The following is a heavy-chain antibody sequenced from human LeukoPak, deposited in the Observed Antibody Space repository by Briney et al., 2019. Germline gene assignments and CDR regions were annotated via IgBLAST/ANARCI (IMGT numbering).Heavy chain of an antibody. CDR3: ARDAYLRGYSYGYGYYYYYGMDV. V-gene: IGHV6-1*01. D-gene: IGHD5-18*01. CDR2: TYYRSKWYN. Sequence: SQTLSLTCALSGDSVSSNSAAWNWLRQSPSRGLEWLGSTYYRSKWYNDYAVSVKSRITINPDTSKNQFSLQLNSVTPEDTAVYYCARDAYLRGYSYGYGYYYYYGMDVWGQGTTVTVSS. J-gene: IGHJ6*02. CDR1: GDSVSSNSAA.